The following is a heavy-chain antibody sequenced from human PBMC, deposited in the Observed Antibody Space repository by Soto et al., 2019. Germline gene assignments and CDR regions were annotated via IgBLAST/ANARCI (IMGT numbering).Heavy chain of an antibody. D-gene: IGHD6-19*01. J-gene: IGHJ4*02. CDR1: GDSIGGNY. CDR3: ARNGGSGWYFDY. CDR2: IYYNGRT. Sequence: SETLSLTCTVSGDSIGGNYWSWIRQPPEKGLEWIGNIYYNGRTNYNPSLKSRVTISLDTSKNQFSLTLSSVTAADTAVYYCARNGGSGWYFDYWGQGTLVTVSS. V-gene: IGHV4-59*08.